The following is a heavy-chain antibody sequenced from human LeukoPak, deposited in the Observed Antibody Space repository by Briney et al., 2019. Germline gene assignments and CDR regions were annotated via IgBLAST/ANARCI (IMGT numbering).Heavy chain of an antibody. V-gene: IGHV4-61*08. D-gene: IGHD6-19*01. CDR1: GGSISSGGYS. Sequence: PSETLSLTCAVSGGSISSGGYSWSWIRQPPGKGLEGIGYIYYSRSTNYNPSLKSRVTISVDTSKSRFSLKLSSVTAADTAVYYCARVSSGWPIFDYWGQGTLVTVSS. CDR2: IYYSRST. J-gene: IGHJ4*02. CDR3: ARVSSGWPIFDY.